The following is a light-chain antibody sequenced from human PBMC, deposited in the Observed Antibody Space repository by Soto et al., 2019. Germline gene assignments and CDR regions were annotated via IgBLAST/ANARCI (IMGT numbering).Light chain of an antibody. CDR1: QSITNY. J-gene: IGKJ2*01. V-gene: IGKV1-39*01. CDR3: QQSDSYPYT. Sequence: DIQMTQSPSSLSVSVGDRVTITCRASQSITNYLNWYQQKPGKAPKLLVYAASSLQGGVPSRFSGNGSGTDFTLTISSLQPEDFATYYCQQSDSYPYTFGQGTKLEIK. CDR2: AAS.